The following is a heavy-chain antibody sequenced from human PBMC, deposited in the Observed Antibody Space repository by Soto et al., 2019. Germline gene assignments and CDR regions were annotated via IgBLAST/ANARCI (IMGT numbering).Heavy chain of an antibody. D-gene: IGHD3-22*01. Sequence: EVQLVESGGGLVKPGGSLRLSCAASGFTFSSYSMNWVRQAPGKGLEWVSSISSSSSYIYYADSVKGRFTISRDNAKNSLYLQMNSLRAEDTAVYYCARPGHYYDSSGYSDYWGQGTLVTASS. V-gene: IGHV3-21*01. CDR1: GFTFSSYS. CDR3: ARPGHYYDSSGYSDY. CDR2: ISSSSSYI. J-gene: IGHJ4*02.